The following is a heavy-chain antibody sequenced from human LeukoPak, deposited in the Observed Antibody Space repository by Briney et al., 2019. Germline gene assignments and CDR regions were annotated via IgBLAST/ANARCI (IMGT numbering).Heavy chain of an antibody. J-gene: IGHJ4*02. CDR1: GGSISSGGYS. Sequence: SQTLSLTCAVSGGSISSGGYSWSWIRQPPGKGLEWIGYIYHSGSTYYNPSLKSRVTISVDRSKNQFSLKLSSVTAADTAVYYCARAVSGRFDYWGQGTLVTVSS. D-gene: IGHD6-19*01. V-gene: IGHV4-30-2*01. CDR2: IYHSGST. CDR3: ARAVSGRFDY.